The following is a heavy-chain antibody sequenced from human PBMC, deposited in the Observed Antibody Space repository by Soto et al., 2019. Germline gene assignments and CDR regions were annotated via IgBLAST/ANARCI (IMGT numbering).Heavy chain of an antibody. CDR3: AKDRLSQPSAYYYYGMDV. CDR1: GFTFSSYG. D-gene: IGHD3-10*01. CDR2: ISYDGSNK. V-gene: IGHV3-30*18. J-gene: IGHJ6*02. Sequence: GGSLRLSCAASGFTFSSYGMHWVRQAPGKGLEWVAVISYDGSNKYYADSVKGRFTISRDNSKNTLYLQMNSLRAEDTAVYYCAKDRLSQPSAYYYYGMDVWGQGTTVTVSS.